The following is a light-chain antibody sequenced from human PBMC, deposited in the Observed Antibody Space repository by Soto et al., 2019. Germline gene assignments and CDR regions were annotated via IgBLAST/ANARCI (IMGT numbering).Light chain of an antibody. J-gene: IGLJ2*01. Sequence: QSVLTQPASVSGSPGQSITISCTGTSSDVGSYNLVSWYQQHPGKAPKLMIYEVSKRPSGVPNRFSGSKSGNTASLTISGLQTEYEADYYCCSYAGSNTGVFGGGTKLTVL. CDR2: EVS. V-gene: IGLV2-23*02. CDR1: SSDVGSYNL. CDR3: CSYAGSNTGV.